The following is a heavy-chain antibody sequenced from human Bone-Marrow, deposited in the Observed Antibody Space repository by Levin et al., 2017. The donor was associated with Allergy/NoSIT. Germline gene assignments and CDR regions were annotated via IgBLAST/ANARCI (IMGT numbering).Heavy chain of an antibody. CDR3: ARDTSLRLTIFGVVLPWYYYGMDV. D-gene: IGHD3-3*01. J-gene: IGHJ6*02. CDR2: LSFDGSNK. V-gene: IGHV3-30-3*01. CDR1: GFPFTNYL. Sequence: GESLKISCAASGFPFTNYLMHWVRQSPGKGLEWVAVLSFDGSNKYYAGSVKGRFTISRDNSKNTLYLQMNNLRAEDTAVYYCARDTSLRLTIFGVVLPWYYYGMDVWGQGTTVTVSS.